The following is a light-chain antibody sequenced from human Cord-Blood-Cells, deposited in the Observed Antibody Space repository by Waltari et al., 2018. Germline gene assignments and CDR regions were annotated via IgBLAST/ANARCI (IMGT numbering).Light chain of an antibody. Sequence: DIVMTQFPDSLAVFLGARATIHCQSSQSVLYSSNNKNYLAWYQQKPGQPPKLLIYWASTREPAVPDRFSGSGSGTNFTLTISSLQAEDVAVYYCQQYYSTPYSFGQGTKLEIK. CDR1: QSVLYSSNNKNY. V-gene: IGKV4-1*01. CDR3: QQYYSTPYS. J-gene: IGKJ2*03. CDR2: WAS.